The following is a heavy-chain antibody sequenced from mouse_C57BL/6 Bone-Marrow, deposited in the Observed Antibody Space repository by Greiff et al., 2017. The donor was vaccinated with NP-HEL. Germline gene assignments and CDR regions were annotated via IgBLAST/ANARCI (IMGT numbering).Heavy chain of an antibody. D-gene: IGHD1-1*01. Sequence: SGAELVRPGASVKLSCTASGFNITDDYMHWVKQRPEQGLEWIGWIDPENGDTEYASKFQGKAPITADKSSNTPYLQLSILTSEDAAVYYCTTFITPKNYFDYWGQGTTLTVSS. J-gene: IGHJ2*01. CDR3: TTFITPKNYFDY. V-gene: IGHV14-4*01. CDR2: IDPENGDT. CDR1: GFNITDDY.